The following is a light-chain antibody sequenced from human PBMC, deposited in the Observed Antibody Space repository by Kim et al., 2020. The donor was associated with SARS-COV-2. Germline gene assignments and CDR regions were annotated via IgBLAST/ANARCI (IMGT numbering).Light chain of an antibody. J-gene: IGLJ1*01. CDR1: KLGDKY. CDR3: QAWDSSTEV. CDR2: QDS. V-gene: IGLV3-1*01. Sequence: SYELTQPPSVPVSPGQTASITCSGDKLGDKYACWYQQKPGQSPVLVIYQDSKRPSGIPERFSGSNSGNTATLTISGTQAMDEADYYCQAWDSSTEVFGTG.